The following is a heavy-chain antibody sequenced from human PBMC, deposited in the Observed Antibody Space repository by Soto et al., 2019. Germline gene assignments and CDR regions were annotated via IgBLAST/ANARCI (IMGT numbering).Heavy chain of an antibody. V-gene: IGHV3-7*05. D-gene: IGHD5-18*01. CDR3: VRDVTGGYSFGC. CDR1: GFIFSNYW. Sequence: EVQLVESGGGLVQPGGSLRLSCAASGFIFSNYWMYWVHQAPGKGLEWVANIKLDGSEKYYVESVKGRFTISRDNARNSLYLQMNSLRAEDTAVYYCVRDVTGGYSFGCWGQGTLVTVSS. J-gene: IGHJ4*02. CDR2: IKLDGSEK.